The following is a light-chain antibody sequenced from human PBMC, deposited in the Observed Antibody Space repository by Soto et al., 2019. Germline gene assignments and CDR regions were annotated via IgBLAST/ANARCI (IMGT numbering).Light chain of an antibody. V-gene: IGKV3-20*01. CDR2: GAS. J-gene: IGKJ4*01. CDR1: QSLDSSF. CDR3: QHYGSFNT. Sequence: LFTEPPCHPSPSPGGRVTLPSRASQSLDSSFLAWYQQKPGQAPRLLIYGASTRASGIPDRISGSGSGTDFTLTISRLEPEDFAVYYSQHYGSFNTFAGGTKVDIK.